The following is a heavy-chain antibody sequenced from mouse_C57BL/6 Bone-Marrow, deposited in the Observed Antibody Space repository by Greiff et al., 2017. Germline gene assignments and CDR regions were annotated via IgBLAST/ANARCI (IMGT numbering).Heavy chain of an antibody. CDR3: ARINLYYGSSYEYFDV. J-gene: IGHJ1*03. Sequence: QVTLKVSGPGILQPSQTLSLTCSFSGFSLSTFGMGVGWIRQPSGKGLEWLAHIWWDDDKYYNPALKSRLTISKDTSKNQVFLKIANVDTADTATYYCARINLYYGSSYEYFDVWGTGTTVTVAS. CDR2: IWWDDDK. CDR1: GFSLSTFGMG. V-gene: IGHV8-8*01. D-gene: IGHD1-1*01.